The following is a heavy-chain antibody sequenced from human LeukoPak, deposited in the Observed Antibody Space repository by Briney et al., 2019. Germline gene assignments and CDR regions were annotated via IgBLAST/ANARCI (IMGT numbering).Heavy chain of an antibody. Sequence: SDTLSLTCTVSGGSISSSSYYWGWIRQPPGKGLEWIWSIYYSGSAYYNPSLKRPVTISVDTSKNQFSLKLSSVTAADTAVYYCARRSGEYYYYYYGMDVWGQGTTVTVSS. D-gene: IGHD3-3*01. CDR3: ARRSGEYYYYYYGMDV. V-gene: IGHV4-39*01. CDR1: GGSISSSSYY. CDR2: IYYSGSA. J-gene: IGHJ6*02.